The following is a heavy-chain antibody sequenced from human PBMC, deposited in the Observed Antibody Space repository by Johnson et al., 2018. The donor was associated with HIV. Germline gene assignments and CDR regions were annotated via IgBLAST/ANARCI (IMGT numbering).Heavy chain of an antibody. CDR1: AFTFSNYW. J-gene: IGHJ3*02. D-gene: IGHD1-26*01. CDR3: ATFGGGSFHAFDI. CDR2: IKQDGSEK. Sequence: MLLVESGGGLVQPGGSLRLSCAASAFTFSNYWMNWVRQAPGKGLEWVANIKQDGSEKYYADSVKGRFTISRDNAKNSLYLQMNSLRAEDTAVYYCATFGGGSFHAFDIWGQGTMVTVSS. V-gene: IGHV3-7*05.